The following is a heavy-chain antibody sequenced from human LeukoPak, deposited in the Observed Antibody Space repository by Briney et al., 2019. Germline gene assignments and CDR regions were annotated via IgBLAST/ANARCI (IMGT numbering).Heavy chain of an antibody. Sequence: SETLSLTCTVSGGSISSYYWSWIRQPPGKGLEWIGYIYYSGSTNYNPSLKSRVTISVDTSKNQFSLKLSSVTAADTAVYYCASQDHSGRSYYNEGAFDIWGQGTMVTVSS. CDR3: ASQDHSGRSYYNEGAFDI. CDR1: GGSISSYY. J-gene: IGHJ3*02. V-gene: IGHV4-59*01. CDR2: IYYSGST. D-gene: IGHD3-10*01.